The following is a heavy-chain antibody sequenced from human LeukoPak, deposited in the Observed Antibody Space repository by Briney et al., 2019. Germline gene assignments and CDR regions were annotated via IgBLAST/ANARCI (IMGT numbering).Heavy chain of an antibody. V-gene: IGHV3-21*01. Sequence: PGGSLRLSCAASGFTFSSYSMNWVRQAPGKGLEWVSSISSSSSYIYYADSVKGRFTISRDNAKNSLYLQMNSLRAEDTAVYYCARDDFSDTHFWSGYFSPPAVNWFDPWGQGTLVTVSS. CDR2: ISSSSSYI. CDR1: GFTFSSYS. CDR3: ARDDFSDTHFWSGYFSPPAVNWFDP. J-gene: IGHJ5*02. D-gene: IGHD3-3*02.